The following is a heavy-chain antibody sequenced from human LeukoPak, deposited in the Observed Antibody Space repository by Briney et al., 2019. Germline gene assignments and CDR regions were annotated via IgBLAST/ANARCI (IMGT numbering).Heavy chain of an antibody. J-gene: IGHJ4*02. CDR1: GYTFTGYY. CDR3: ARGPPGVVIGGYFDY. Sequence: ASVKVSCKASGYTFTGYYMHWVRQAPGQGLEWMGWINPNSGGTNYAQKFQGRVTMTRDTSISTAYMELSRLRSDDTAVYYSARGPPGVVIGGYFDYWGQGTLVTVSS. D-gene: IGHD3-3*01. V-gene: IGHV1-2*02. CDR2: INPNSGGT.